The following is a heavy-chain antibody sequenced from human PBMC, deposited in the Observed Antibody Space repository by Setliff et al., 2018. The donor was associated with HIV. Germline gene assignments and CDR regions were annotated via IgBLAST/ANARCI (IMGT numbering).Heavy chain of an antibody. CDR1: QFTFSSYA. CDR3: ARDATRGGDMDV. J-gene: IGHJ6*03. V-gene: IGHV3-23*01. D-gene: IGHD2-15*01. CDR2: ISGTGGTT. Sequence: GGSLRLSCAASQFTFSSYAMSWVRQAPGKGLEWVSGISGTGGTTYSTDSVKGRFTISRDNSKNTLYLQMNSLRAEDTAVYYCARDATRGGDMDVWAKGTTVTVSS.